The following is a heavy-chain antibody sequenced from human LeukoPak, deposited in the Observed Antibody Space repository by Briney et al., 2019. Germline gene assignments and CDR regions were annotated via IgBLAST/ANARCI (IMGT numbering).Heavy chain of an antibody. CDR1: GFTFSSYA. J-gene: IGHJ4*02. CDR3: ASLGYCSSTSCYTERFDY. CDR2: ISGSGGST. Sequence: GRSLRLSCAASGFTFSSYAMSWVRQAPGKGLEWVSAISGSGGSTYYADSVKGRFTISRDNSKNTLYLQMNSLRAEDTAVYYCASLGYCSSTSCYTERFDYWGQGTLVTVSS. V-gene: IGHV3-23*01. D-gene: IGHD2-2*02.